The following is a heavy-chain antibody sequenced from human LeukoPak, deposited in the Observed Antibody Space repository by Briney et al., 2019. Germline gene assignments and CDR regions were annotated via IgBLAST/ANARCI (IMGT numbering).Heavy chain of an antibody. D-gene: IGHD3-10*01. CDR2: IYHSGST. CDR1: VGSISSSNW. Sequence: SGTLSLTCAVPVGSISSSNWWSWVRQPPGKGLEWIGEIYHSGSTNYNPSLKSRVTISVDKSKNQFSLKLSSVTAADTAVYYCARGNTMVRGVIFDWGQGTLVTVSS. V-gene: IGHV4-4*02. J-gene: IGHJ4*02. CDR3: ARGNTMVRGVIFD.